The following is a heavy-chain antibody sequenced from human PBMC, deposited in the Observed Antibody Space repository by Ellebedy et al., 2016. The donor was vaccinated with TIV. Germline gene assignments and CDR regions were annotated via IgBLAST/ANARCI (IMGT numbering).Heavy chain of an antibody. Sequence: MPSETLSPTCSVPGGSISSSTYYWGWIRQPPGKGLEWIGTIFYTGNPYYNPSLTSRVTLSVDTAQNKFSLRLTSVTAADTAVYFCAREVWGGAFDIWGQGTMVTVSS. J-gene: IGHJ3*02. D-gene: IGHD3-16*01. CDR3: AREVWGGAFDI. CDR2: IFYTGNP. CDR1: GGSISSSTYY. V-gene: IGHV4-39*07.